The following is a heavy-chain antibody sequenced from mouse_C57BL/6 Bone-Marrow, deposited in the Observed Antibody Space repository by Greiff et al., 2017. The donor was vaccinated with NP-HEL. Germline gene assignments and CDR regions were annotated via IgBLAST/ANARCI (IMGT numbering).Heavy chain of an antibody. CDR3: AREGFTTVVRYFDV. CDR1: GFTFSDYY. V-gene: IGHV5-12*01. CDR2: ISNGGGST. D-gene: IGHD1-1*01. Sequence: DVKLVESGGGLVQPGGSLKLSCAASGFTFSDYYMYWVRQTPEQRLEWVAYISNGGGSTYYPDTVKGRFTISRDNAKNTLYLQMSRLKSEDTAMYYCAREGFTTVVRYFDVWGTGTTVTVSS. J-gene: IGHJ1*03.